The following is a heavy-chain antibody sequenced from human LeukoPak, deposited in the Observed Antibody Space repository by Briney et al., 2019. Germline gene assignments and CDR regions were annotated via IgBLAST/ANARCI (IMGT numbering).Heavy chain of an antibody. CDR1: GGTFSSYA. V-gene: IGHV1-69*04. Sequence: SVKVSCKASGGTFSSYAVSWVRQAPGQGLEWMGRIIPILGIANYAQKFQGRVTMTTDTSTSTAYMELRSLRSDDTAVYYRARVSGYGIIDYWGQGTLVTVSS. CDR2: IIPILGIA. D-gene: IGHD5-12*01. J-gene: IGHJ4*02. CDR3: ARVSGYGIIDY.